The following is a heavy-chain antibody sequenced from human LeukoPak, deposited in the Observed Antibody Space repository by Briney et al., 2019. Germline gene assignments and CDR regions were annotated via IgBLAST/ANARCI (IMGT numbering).Heavy chain of an antibody. CDR1: GLIFSNFW. Sequence: PGGSLRLSCAASGLIFSNFWMNWVRQAPGKGLEWVANIKEDGNEKYYVDSVKGRFTISRDNAKNSLYLQMNSLRAEDTAVYYCARVVAGGGTLYYYYMDVWGKGTTVTVPS. J-gene: IGHJ6*03. V-gene: IGHV3-7*01. CDR2: IKEDGNEK. CDR3: ARVVAGGGTLYYYYMDV. D-gene: IGHD2-15*01.